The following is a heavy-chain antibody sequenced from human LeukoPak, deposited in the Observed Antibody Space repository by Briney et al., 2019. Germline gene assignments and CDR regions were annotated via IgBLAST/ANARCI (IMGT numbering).Heavy chain of an antibody. Sequence: PSETLSLTCTVSGGSISTYYWSWIRQPPGKGLEWIGYIYYSGSTSYNPSLMSRVTISVDTSKNQFSLKLTSVTAADTAVYYCATCSGGYYSYYYYMDVWGKGTTVTVSS. CDR1: GGSISTYY. V-gene: IGHV4-59*08. D-gene: IGHD6-25*01. CDR2: IYYSGST. CDR3: ATCSGGYYSYYYYMDV. J-gene: IGHJ6*03.